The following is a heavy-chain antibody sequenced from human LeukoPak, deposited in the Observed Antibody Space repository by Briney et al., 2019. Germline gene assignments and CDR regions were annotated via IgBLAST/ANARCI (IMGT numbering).Heavy chain of an antibody. D-gene: IGHD3-16*01. CDR1: GFTFSSYA. V-gene: IGHV3-23*01. J-gene: IGHJ4*02. CDR2: ISAGGGGT. Sequence: GGSLRLSCAASGFTFSSYAMSWVRQAPGKGLEWVSCISAGGGGTYYADTVKGRLAISRDNSKNRLYLQMNSLRAEDTAVYYCAGGAGWLIDYWGQGTLVTVSS. CDR3: AGGAGWLIDY.